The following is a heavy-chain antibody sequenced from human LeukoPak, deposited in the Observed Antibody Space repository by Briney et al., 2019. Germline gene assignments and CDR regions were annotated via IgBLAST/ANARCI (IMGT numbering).Heavy chain of an antibody. D-gene: IGHD4-11*01. CDR2: IYYSGST. V-gene: IGHV4-59*01. CDR1: GGSISSYY. Sequence: SETLSLTCTVSGGSISSYYWSWIRQPPGKGLEWIGYIYYSGSTNYNPSLKSRVTISVDTSKNQFSLKLSSVTAADTAVYYCARSNYYYYYYMDVWGKGTTVTVPS. J-gene: IGHJ6*03. CDR3: ARSNYYYYYYMDV.